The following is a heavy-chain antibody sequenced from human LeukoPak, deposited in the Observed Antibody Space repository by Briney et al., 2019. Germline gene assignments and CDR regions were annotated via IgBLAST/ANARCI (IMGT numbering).Heavy chain of an antibody. V-gene: IGHV1-69*05. CDR1: GGTFSSYA. J-gene: IGHJ5*02. D-gene: IGHD3-22*01. Sequence: ASVKVSCKASGGTFSSYAITWVRQAPGQGLEWMGGIIPIFVTANYAQKFQGRVTITTDESTSTAYMELSSLRSEDTAVYYCARHGSGYKFDPWGQGTLVTVSS. CDR3: ARHGSGYKFDP. CDR2: IIPIFVTA.